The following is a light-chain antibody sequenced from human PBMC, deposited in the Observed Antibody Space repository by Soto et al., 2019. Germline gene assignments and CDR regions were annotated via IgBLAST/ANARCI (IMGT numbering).Light chain of an antibody. J-gene: IGLJ3*02. Sequence: QSVLTQPASVSGSPGQSITISCTGTSSNVGTFDFVSWYQQHPGKAPKLIIYEGSKRPSGISDRFSGSKSGNRASLTISRLQAEDEADYYCCSYAGLSTWVFGAGTQLTVL. CDR1: SSNVGTFDF. CDR2: EGS. CDR3: CSYAGLSTWV. V-gene: IGLV2-23*01.